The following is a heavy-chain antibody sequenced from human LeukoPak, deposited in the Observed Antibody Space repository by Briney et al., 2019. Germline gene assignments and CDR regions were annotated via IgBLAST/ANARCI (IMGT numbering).Heavy chain of an antibody. D-gene: IGHD6-6*01. CDR2: IYYSGST. J-gene: IGHJ6*03. CDR1: GGSISSYY. V-gene: IGHV4-59*01. Sequence: PSETLSLTCTVSGGSISSYYWSWIRQPPGKGLEWIGYIYYSGSTNYNPSLKSRVTISVDTSKNQLSLKLSSVTAADTAVYYCARGPSIAARPYYYYYMDVWGKGTTVTVSS. CDR3: ARGPSIAARPYYYYYMDV.